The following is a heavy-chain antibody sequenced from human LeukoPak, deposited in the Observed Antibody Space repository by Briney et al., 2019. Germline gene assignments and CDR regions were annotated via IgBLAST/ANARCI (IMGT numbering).Heavy chain of an antibody. J-gene: IGHJ6*02. CDR1: GFTFSSYS. CDR3: ASGATIPYYYYGMDV. Sequence: GGSLRLSCAASGFTFSSYSMNWVRQAPGKGLEWVSSISSSSSYIYYADSVKGRFTISRDNAKNSLYLQMNSLRAEDTAVYYCASGATIPYYYYGMDVWGQGTTVTVSS. CDR2: ISSSSSYI. D-gene: IGHD5-12*01. V-gene: IGHV3-21*04.